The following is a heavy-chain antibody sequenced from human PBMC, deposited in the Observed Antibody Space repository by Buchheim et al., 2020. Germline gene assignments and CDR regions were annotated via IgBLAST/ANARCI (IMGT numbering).Heavy chain of an antibody. D-gene: IGHD1-14*01. V-gene: IGHV4-59*01. CDR2: VRIGYST. J-gene: IGHJ5*02. CDR1: GGSIIDYD. CDR3: ARYKHHNWFDP. Sequence: QVQLQESGPGLVKPLETLSLTCTVSGGSIIDYDWSWIRQPPGKGLEWIGYVRIGYSTVYNPSLTRRVSLSVDTSRNQFSLPLNSVNAAAAAVYFCARYKHHNWFDPWGQGTL.